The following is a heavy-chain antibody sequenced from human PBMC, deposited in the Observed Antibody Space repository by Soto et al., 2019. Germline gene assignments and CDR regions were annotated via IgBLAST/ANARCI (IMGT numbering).Heavy chain of an antibody. CDR1: GFTFSDYG. CDR3: AKEGSPKVSRWDDY. J-gene: IGHJ4*02. D-gene: IGHD1-26*01. Sequence: QVQLAESGGGVVQPGGSLRLSCAASGFTFSDYGIDWIRQAPGKGLEWVAVISHEGGTQYYADSVRGRFTVSRDNSTTILYLQMDSLRPEDTAVYFCAKEGSPKVSRWDDYWGQGTLVTVSS. CDR2: ISHEGGTQ. V-gene: IGHV3-30*18.